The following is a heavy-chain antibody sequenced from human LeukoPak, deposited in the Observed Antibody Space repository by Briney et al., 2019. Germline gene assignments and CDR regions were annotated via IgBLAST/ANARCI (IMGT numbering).Heavy chain of an antibody. Sequence: SETLSLTCTVSGGSISSSSYYWGWIRQPPGKGLEWIGSIYYSGSTYYNPSLKSRVTISVDTSKNQFSLKLSSVTAADTAVYYCARHGEGIWTANWFDPWGQGTLVTVSS. CDR1: GGSISSSSYY. CDR2: IYYSGST. D-gene: IGHD2-15*01. CDR3: ARHGEGIWTANWFDP. V-gene: IGHV4-39*01. J-gene: IGHJ5*02.